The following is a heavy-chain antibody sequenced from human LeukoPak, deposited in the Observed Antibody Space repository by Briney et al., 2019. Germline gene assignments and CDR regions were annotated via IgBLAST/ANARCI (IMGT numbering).Heavy chain of an antibody. CDR1: GYSISSGYY. D-gene: IGHD3-10*01. J-gene: IGHJ5*02. CDR2: IYHSGST. Sequence: SETLSLTCTVSGYSISSGYYWGWIRQPPGKGLEWTGSIYHSGSTYYNPSLKSRVTISVDTSKNQFSLKLSSVTAADTAVYYCARDDLHSGFDPWGQGTLVTVSS. CDR3: ARDDLHSGFDP. V-gene: IGHV4-38-2*02.